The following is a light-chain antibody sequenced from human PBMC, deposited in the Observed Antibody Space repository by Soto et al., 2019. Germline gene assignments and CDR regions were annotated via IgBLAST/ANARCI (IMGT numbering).Light chain of an antibody. V-gene: IGKV1-39*01. Sequence: DIQMTQSPSSLSASVGDRVTITCRASQSVSSYLNWYQQKPVKAPKVLIYAASSLLSGVPSRFSGSESGTDFTLTISSLQPEDFATYYCQQSYSTPWTFGQGTKVEIK. CDR1: QSVSSY. J-gene: IGKJ1*01. CDR2: AAS. CDR3: QQSYSTPWT.